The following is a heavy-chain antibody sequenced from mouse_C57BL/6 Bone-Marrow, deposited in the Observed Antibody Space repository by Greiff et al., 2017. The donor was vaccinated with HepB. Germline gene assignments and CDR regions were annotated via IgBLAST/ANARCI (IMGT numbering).Heavy chain of an antibody. CDR3: ARDCSSYVRFAY. D-gene: IGHD1-1*01. CDR2: ISNGGGST. J-gene: IGHJ3*01. CDR1: GFTFSDYY. Sequence: EVHLVESGGGLVQPGGSLKLSCAASGFTFSDYYMYWVRQTPEKRLEWVAYISNGGGSTYYPDTVKGRFTISRDNAKNTLYLQMSRLKSEDTAMYYCARDCSSYVRFAYWGQGTLVTVSA. V-gene: IGHV5-12*01.